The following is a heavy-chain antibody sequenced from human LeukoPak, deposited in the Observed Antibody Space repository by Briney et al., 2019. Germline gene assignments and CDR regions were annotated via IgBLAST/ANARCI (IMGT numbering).Heavy chain of an antibody. CDR3: ARVVRGYYGSGSRYGMDV. CDR1: GYTFTSYG. J-gene: IGHJ6*02. V-gene: IGHV1-18*01. Sequence: ASVKVSCKASGYTFTSYGISWVRQAPGQGLEWMGWISAHNGNTNYAQKLQGRVTMTTDTSTSTAYMELRSLRSEDTAVYYCARVVRGYYGSGSRYGMDVWGQGTTVTVSS. D-gene: IGHD3-10*01. CDR2: ISAHNGNT.